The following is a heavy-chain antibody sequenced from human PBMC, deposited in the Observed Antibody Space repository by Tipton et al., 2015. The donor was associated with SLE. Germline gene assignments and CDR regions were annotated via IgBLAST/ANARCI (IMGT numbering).Heavy chain of an antibody. CDR2: IHDGGGS. J-gene: IGHJ3*02. D-gene: IGHD6-13*01. CDR1: GESSSGYF. V-gene: IGHV4-34*01. Sequence: TLSLTCAVYGESSSGYFWSWIRQSAGKGLEWIGDIHDGGGSYYNPSLKSRVTISVDTSKNQISLKLTSVTAADTAVYYCARVVYSFSDAFDIWGQGTLVTVSS. CDR3: ARVVYSFSDAFDI.